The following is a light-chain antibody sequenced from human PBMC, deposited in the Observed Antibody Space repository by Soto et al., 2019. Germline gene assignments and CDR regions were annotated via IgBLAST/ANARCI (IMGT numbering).Light chain of an antibody. V-gene: IGKV3-15*01. J-gene: IGKJ2*01. Sequence: EIVMTQSPATLSVSPGERATLSCRASQSVSSNLAWYQQKPGQAPRLLIFGASARATGIPDRFGGSGSGTEFTLTISSLQSEDSAVYFCQQYNIWPYTFGQGTKLEIK. CDR2: GAS. CDR1: QSVSSN. CDR3: QQYNIWPYT.